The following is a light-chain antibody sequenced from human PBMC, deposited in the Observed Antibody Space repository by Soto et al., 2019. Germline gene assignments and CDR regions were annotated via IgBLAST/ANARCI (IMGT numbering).Light chain of an antibody. V-gene: IGLV4-69*01. Sequence: QSVLTQSPSASASLGASVKLTCTLSSGHSSYAIAWHQKQPGKGPRYLMDLNNDGSHTKGDGIPDRFSGSSSGADRFLIIPSLQSEDEADYYCQTWGTGFQFFRGGTNLPV. J-gene: IGLJ2*01. CDR3: QTWGTGFQF. CDR1: SGHSSYA. CDR2: LNNDGSH.